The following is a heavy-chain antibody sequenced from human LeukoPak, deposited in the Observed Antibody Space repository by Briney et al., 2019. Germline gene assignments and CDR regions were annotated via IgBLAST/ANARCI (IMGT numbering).Heavy chain of an antibody. CDR2: ISSSGSTI. J-gene: IGHJ6*03. CDR1: GFTFSSYA. CDR3: ARERGYDFWSGYYRYYYMDV. Sequence: QPGGSLRLSCAASGFTFSSYAMNWVRQAPGKGLEWVSYISSSGSTIYYADSVKGRFTISRDNAKNSLYLQMNSLRAEGTAVYYCARERGYDFWSGYYRYYYMDVWGKGTTVTVSS. D-gene: IGHD3-3*01. V-gene: IGHV3-48*03.